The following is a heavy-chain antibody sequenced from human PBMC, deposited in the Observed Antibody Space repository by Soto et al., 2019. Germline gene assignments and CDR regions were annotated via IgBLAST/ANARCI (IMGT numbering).Heavy chain of an antibody. D-gene: IGHD1-26*01. V-gene: IGHV3-74*01. Sequence: GGSLRLSCTASGFTFNTHWMHWVRQAPGEGLVWVSRIYFDGITTNYADSVKGRVTVSRDNAKNTVYLHVNTLRDEDTAVYYCARGGAMGVDYWGQGTLVTAPQ. CDR1: GFTFNTHW. CDR2: IYFDGITT. CDR3: ARGGAMGVDY. J-gene: IGHJ4*02.